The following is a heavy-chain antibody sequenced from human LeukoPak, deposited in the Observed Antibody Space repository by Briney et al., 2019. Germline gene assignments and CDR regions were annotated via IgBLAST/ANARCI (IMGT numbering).Heavy chain of an antibody. CDR3: AKAAARWLQFSLNRGY. J-gene: IGHJ4*02. CDR2: ISGSGGST. CDR1: GFTFSSYA. Sequence: GGSLRLSCAASGFTFSSYAMSWVRQAPGKGLGWVSAISGSGGSTYYEDSVKGRFTISRDNSKNTLYLQMNSLRAEDTAVYYCAKAAARWLQFSLNRGYWGQGTLVTVSS. V-gene: IGHV3-23*01. D-gene: IGHD5-24*01.